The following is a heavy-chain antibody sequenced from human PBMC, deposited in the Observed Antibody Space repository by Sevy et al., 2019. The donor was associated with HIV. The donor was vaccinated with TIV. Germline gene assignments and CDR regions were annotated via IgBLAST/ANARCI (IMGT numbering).Heavy chain of an antibody. D-gene: IGHD2-21*01. CDR3: ARAGGDCYSKNECWFVS. CDR1: GFTFSAYS. V-gene: IGHV3-48*01. CDR2: ISSSSGTI. J-gene: IGHJ5*01. Sequence: GGSLRLSCAASGFTFSAYSMNWVRQAPGKGLEWVSYISSSSGTIYYADSVKGQFTISRDNAKSSLYLQMNGMRAEDTAVYYCARAGGDCYSKNECWFVSWGQGTLVTVSS.